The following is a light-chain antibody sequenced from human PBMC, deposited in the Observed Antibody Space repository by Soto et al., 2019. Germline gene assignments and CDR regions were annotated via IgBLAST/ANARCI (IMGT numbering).Light chain of an antibody. CDR1: QSVMSNY. V-gene: IGKV3-20*01. CDR3: QQYGSSRT. J-gene: IGKJ1*01. CDR2: GAS. Sequence: EVVLTQSPDSLSLSPGERATLSCRASQSVMSNYLAWYQQKPGQPPRLLIYGASSRATGIPDRFSGSGSGTDFTLTISRLEPEDFAVYYCQQYGSSRTFGQGTKVDIK.